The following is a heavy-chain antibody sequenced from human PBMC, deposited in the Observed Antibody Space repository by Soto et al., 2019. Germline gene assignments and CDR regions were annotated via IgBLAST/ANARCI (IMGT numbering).Heavy chain of an antibody. J-gene: IGHJ6*02. D-gene: IGHD3-22*01. CDR3: ARYYYDSSGYPPKGMDV. V-gene: IGHV1-69*01. CDR1: GGTFSSYA. CDR2: IIPIFGTA. Sequence: QVQLVQSGAEVKKPGSSVKVSCKASGGTFSSYAISWVRQAPGQGLEWMGGIIPIFGTANYAQKFQGRVTITADESTSTAYMELSSLRSEDTDVYYCARYYYDSSGYPPKGMDVWGQGTTVTVSS.